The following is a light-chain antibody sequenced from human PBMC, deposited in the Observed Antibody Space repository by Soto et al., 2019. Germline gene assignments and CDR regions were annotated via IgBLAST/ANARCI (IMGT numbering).Light chain of an antibody. V-gene: IGKV1-39*01. CDR2: AAS. Sequence: DIQMTQSPSSLSASVGDRVTITCRASQSISSYLNWYQQKPGKAPKLLIYAASSLQSGVPSRLSGSGSGTDFTLTISSXQPEDFATYYCQQSYSTPLTFGGGTKVDIK. CDR1: QSISSY. CDR3: QQSYSTPLT. J-gene: IGKJ4*01.